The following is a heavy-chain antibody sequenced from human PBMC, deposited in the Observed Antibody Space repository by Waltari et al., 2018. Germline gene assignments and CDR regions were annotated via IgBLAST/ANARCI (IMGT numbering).Heavy chain of an antibody. CDR2: IYHSGST. CDR3: ASGLDY. Sequence: QEQLQESGPGLVKPSETLSLTCAVSGYSISSGYYWGWIRQPPGKGLEWIGSIYHSGSTYYNPSLKSRVTISVDTSKNQFSLKLSSVTAADTAVYYCASGLDYWGQGTLVTVSS. V-gene: IGHV4-38-2*01. J-gene: IGHJ4*02. CDR1: GYSISSGYY.